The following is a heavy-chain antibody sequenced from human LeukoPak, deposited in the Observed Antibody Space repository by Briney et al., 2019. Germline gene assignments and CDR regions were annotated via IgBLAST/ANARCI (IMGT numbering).Heavy chain of an antibody. D-gene: IGHD3-16*01. CDR3: ARSSGTTFGLSDY. CDR2: INPNSGGT. CDR1: GYTFTTYY. J-gene: IGHJ4*02. V-gene: IGHV1-2*02. Sequence: ASVNVSCKASGYTFTTYYIHWVRRAPGQGLEWMGWINPNSGGTDYAQKFQGRVTMTRDTSTSTAYMELISLRSDDTAVYYCARSSGTTFGLSDYWGQGSLVTVSS.